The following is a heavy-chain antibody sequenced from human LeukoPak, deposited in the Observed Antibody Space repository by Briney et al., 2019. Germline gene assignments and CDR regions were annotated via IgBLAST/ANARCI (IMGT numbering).Heavy chain of an antibody. D-gene: IGHD2-21*02. Sequence: ASVKVSCKVSGYTLTELSMHWVRQAPGQGLEWMGWISGYNGNTNQAQKLQGRVTMTTDTSTSTAYMELRSLRSDDTAVYYCARDERDSCGGDCYYFDYWGQGTLVTVSS. CDR3: ARDERDSCGGDCYYFDY. CDR1: GYTLTELS. J-gene: IGHJ4*02. V-gene: IGHV1-18*01. CDR2: ISGYNGNT.